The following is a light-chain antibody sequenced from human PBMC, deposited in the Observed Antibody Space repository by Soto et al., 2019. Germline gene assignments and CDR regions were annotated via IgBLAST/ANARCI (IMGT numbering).Light chain of an antibody. V-gene: IGKV3-15*01. CDR1: QTFSTSY. Sequence: EIVLTQSPGTLSLSPGERATLSCRVSQTFSTSYLAWYQQKPGQAPRLLIYGASTRATGIPARFSGSGSGTEFTLTINSLQSEDFAVYYCQHFNNWPLTFGGGTKVDIK. J-gene: IGKJ4*01. CDR2: GAS. CDR3: QHFNNWPLT.